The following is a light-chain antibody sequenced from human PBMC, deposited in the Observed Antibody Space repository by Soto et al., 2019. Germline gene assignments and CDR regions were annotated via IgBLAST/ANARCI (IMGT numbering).Light chain of an antibody. J-gene: IGKJ3*01. CDR1: QSVGNY. Sequence: EVVLTQSAATRSLSPGERATLSCRASQSVGNYLAWYQQKPGQAPRLLIYDASNRATGIPARFSGSGSGTDFTLTISNLEPEDFAVYYCQPRRTFGPGTNVDIK. V-gene: IGKV3-11*01. CDR3: QPRRT. CDR2: DAS.